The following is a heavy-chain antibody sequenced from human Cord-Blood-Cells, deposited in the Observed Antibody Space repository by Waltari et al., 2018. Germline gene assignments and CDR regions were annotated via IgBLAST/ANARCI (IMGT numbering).Heavy chain of an antibody. CDR3: ARDRGYSYGNDAFDI. CDR2: INPNRGGT. D-gene: IGHD5-18*01. V-gene: IGHV1-2*02. Sequence: QVQLVQSGAEVKKPGASVKVSCTASGYTFTGHYMHVGRRAPGQGLEWMGWINPNRGGTNYAQKFQGRVTMTRDTSISTAYMELSRLRSDDTAVYYCARDRGYSYGNDAFDIWGQGTMVTVSS. J-gene: IGHJ3*02. CDR1: GYTFTGHY.